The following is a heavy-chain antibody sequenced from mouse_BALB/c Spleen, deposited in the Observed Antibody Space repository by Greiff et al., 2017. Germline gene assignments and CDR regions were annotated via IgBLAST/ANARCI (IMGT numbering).Heavy chain of an antibody. D-gene: IGHD1-1*01. J-gene: IGHJ4*01. CDR1: GFTFSSFG. Sequence: EVMLVESGGGLVQPGGSRKLSCAASGFTFSSFGMHWVRQAPEKGLEWVAYISRGSSTIYYADTVKGRFTISRDNPKNTLFLQMTSLRSEDTAMYYCARWGNYYGSSSYYDAMDYWGQGTSVTVSA. V-gene: IGHV5-17*02. CDR2: ISRGSSTI. CDR3: ARWGNYYGSSSYYDAMDY.